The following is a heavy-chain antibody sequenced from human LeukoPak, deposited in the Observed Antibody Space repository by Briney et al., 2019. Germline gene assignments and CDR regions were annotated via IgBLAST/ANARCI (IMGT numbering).Heavy chain of an antibody. Sequence: GGSLRLSCAASGFTFSSYWMSWVRQAPGKGLEWVANIKQDGSEKYYVDSVKGRFTISRDNAKNSLYLQMNSLRAEDTAVYYCAKDTDYYGSGSYDYWGQGTLVTVSS. CDR2: IKQDGSEK. J-gene: IGHJ4*02. CDR3: AKDTDYYGSGSYDY. CDR1: GFTFSSYW. V-gene: IGHV3-7*03. D-gene: IGHD3-10*01.